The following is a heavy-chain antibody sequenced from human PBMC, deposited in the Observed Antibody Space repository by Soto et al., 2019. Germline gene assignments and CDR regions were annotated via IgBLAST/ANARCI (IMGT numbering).Heavy chain of an antibody. CDR3: ARRLLGPFDY. CDR2: FSLSGTT. Sequence: SETLSLTCTVSGASITGSSYWSWIRQPAGKGLEWIGRFSLSGTTNYNPSLRSRVTMSADVSKNQFSLRLTSVTAADTAEYYCARRLLGPFDYWGQGTLVTVSS. CDR1: GASITGSSY. D-gene: IGHD2-8*02. J-gene: IGHJ4*02. V-gene: IGHV4-4*07.